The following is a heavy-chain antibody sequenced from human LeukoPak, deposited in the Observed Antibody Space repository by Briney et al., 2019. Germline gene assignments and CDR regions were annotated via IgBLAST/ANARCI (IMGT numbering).Heavy chain of an antibody. Sequence: GGSLRLSCAASGSTFSSYEMNWVRQASGKGLEWVGRIRSKANSYATAYAASVKGRFTISRDDSKNTAYLQMNSLRAEDTAVYYCARRIAAAGISVFDYWGQGTLVTVSS. J-gene: IGHJ4*02. CDR3: ARRIAAAGISVFDY. CDR2: IRSKANSYAT. D-gene: IGHD6-13*01. CDR1: GSTFSSYE. V-gene: IGHV3-73*01.